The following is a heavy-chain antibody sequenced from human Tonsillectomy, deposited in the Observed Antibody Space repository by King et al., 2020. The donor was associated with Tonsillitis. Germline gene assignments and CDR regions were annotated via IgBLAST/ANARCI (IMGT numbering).Heavy chain of an antibody. CDR3: ATMTRLLLSS. CDR2: IDPSDSYT. CDR1: GYSFASYS. Sequence: VQLVESGAEVKKPGESLRISCKGTGYSFASYSISWVRHMPGKGLEWMGKIDPSDSYTNYSPSFQGHVTMSADESITTAYLQWSSLKASDTAMYYCATMTRLLLSSWGQGTLVTVSS. V-gene: IGHV5-10-1*03. J-gene: IGHJ4*02. D-gene: IGHD3-3*01.